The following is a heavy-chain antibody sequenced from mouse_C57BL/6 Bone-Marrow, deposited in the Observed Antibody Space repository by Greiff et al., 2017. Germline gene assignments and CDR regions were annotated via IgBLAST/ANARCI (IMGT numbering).Heavy chain of an antibody. J-gene: IGHJ2*01. D-gene: IGHD1-1*01. V-gene: IGHV1-26*01. CDR1: GYTFTDYY. Sequence: VQLQQSGPELVKPGASVKISCKASGYTFTDYYMNWVKQSHGKSLEWIGDINPNNGGTSYNQKFKGKATLTVDKSSSTAYMELRSLTSEDSAVYYCANYGSSYVDYWGQGTTLTVSS. CDR3: ANYGSSYVDY. CDR2: INPNNGGT.